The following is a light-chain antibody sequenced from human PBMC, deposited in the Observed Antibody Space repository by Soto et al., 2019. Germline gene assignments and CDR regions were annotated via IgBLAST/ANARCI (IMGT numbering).Light chain of an antibody. V-gene: IGKV3-11*01. CDR3: QQRSDWPIT. CDR1: QSVDSH. CDR2: AAS. J-gene: IGKJ5*01. Sequence: EIVLAQSPGTLSLYTGERATLSYRASQSVDSHLVWYQQKNGQAPRLLIFAASNRATGIPVRFSGSEYGTDFNLAINRLEPDDFAVYYCQQRSDWPITFGQGTRLEIK.